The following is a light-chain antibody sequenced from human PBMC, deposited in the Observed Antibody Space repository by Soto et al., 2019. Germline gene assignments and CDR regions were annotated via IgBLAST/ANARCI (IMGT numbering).Light chain of an antibody. Sequence: DIQMTQSPSSLSASVGDRVNITCRASQTVSSYLNWYQQKPGTVPKLLIYATSNLQSGVPSRFSGSGSGTEFTLTISSLQPDDFATYYCQQYYSFFLTFGGGTKVDIK. J-gene: IGKJ4*01. V-gene: IGKV1-39*01. CDR3: QQYYSFFLT. CDR1: QTVSSY. CDR2: ATS.